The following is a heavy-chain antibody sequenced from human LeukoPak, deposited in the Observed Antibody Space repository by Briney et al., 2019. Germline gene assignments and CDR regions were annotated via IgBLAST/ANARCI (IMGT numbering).Heavy chain of an antibody. D-gene: IGHD1-26*01. CDR3: ARDHTGSYWGAFDI. CDR2: INPNSGDT. V-gene: IGHV1-2*02. J-gene: IGHJ3*02. Sequence: ASVKVSCKASGSTFTGYYMHWVRQAPGQGLEWMGWINPNSGDTNYAQKFQGRVTMTRDTSISTAYRELSRLRSDDTAVYYCARDHTGSYWGAFDIWGQGTMVTVSS. CDR1: GSTFTGYY.